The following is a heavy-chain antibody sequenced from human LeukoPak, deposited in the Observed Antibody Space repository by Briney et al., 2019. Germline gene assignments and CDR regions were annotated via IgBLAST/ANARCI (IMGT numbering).Heavy chain of an antibody. CDR3: ARVVGAVAVGPFDP. D-gene: IGHD6-19*01. V-gene: IGHV1-69*13. J-gene: IGHJ5*02. Sequence: SVKVSCKASGGTFSSYAISWVRQAPGQGLEWMGGIIPIFGTANYAQKFQGRVTITADESTSTAYMELSSLRSEDTAVYCCARVVGAVAVGPFDPWGQGTLVTVSS. CDR1: GGTFSSYA. CDR2: IIPIFGTA.